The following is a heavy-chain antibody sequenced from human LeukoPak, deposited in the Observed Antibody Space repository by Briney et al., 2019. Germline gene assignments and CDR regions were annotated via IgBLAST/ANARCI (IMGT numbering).Heavy chain of an antibody. V-gene: IGHV3-48*02. CDR2: ISGSSSTI. J-gene: IGHJ4*02. Sequence: GGSLRLSCAASGFTFNNFAMNWVRQAPGKGLEWVSYISGSSSTIYYADSVKGRFTISRDNAKNSLYLQMNSLRDEDTAVYYCARDYRYYDSSGYYSFDYWGQGTLVTVSS. CDR3: ARDYRYYDSSGYYSFDY. CDR1: GFTFNNFA. D-gene: IGHD3-22*01.